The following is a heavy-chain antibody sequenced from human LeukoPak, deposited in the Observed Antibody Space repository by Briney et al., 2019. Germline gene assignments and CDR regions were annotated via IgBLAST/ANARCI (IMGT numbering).Heavy chain of an antibody. J-gene: IGHJ3*02. CDR3: ARHTMVRVPLDAFDI. V-gene: IGHV5-51*01. CDR2: IYPGDSDT. CDR1: GYSFTSYW. D-gene: IGHD3-10*01. Sequence: KDGESLKISCKGPGYSFTSYWIGWVRQMPGKGLEWMGIIYPGDSDTRYSPPFQGQVTISADKSISTAYLQWSSLKASDTAMYYCARHTMVRVPLDAFDIWGQGTMVTVSS.